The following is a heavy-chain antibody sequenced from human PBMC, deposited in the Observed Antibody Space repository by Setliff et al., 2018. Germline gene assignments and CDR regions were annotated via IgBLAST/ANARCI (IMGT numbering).Heavy chain of an antibody. CDR3: ARVFKVDCAGDGCDCYGARCYYFYMDV. Sequence: PSETLSLTCAVYGGSFSNYYWSWIRQPPGKGLEWIGEINHSGSTNYNPSLEGRVTISVDTSKNQFSLRLSSVAAADTSVYYCARVFKVDCAGDGCDCYGARCYYFYMDVWGKGTTVTVSS. CDR2: INHSGST. CDR1: GGSFSNYY. V-gene: IGHV4-34*01. D-gene: IGHD2-21*01. J-gene: IGHJ6*03.